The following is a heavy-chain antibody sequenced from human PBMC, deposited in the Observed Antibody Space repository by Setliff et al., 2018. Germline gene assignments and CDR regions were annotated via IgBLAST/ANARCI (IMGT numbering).Heavy chain of an antibody. CDR1: GFNFRDYW. CDR2: IKQDGGET. J-gene: IGHJ4*02. D-gene: IGHD3-3*01. CDR3: ARGEYDNFWRGHSGYFDY. Sequence: GGSLRLSCVASGFNFRDYWMGWVRQAPGKGLEWVANIKQDGGETSYVDSVKGRFTISRDTAKRSVYLQMSSLRADDTAVYYCARGEYDNFWRGHSGYFDYWGQGALVTSPQ. V-gene: IGHV3-7*03.